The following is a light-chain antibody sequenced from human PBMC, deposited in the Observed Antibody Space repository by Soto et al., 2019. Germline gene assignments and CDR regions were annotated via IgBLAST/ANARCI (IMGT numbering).Light chain of an antibody. V-gene: IGLV1-40*01. CDR1: SSNIGAGYD. J-gene: IGLJ2*01. CDR3: QSYDSSLSASVV. CDR2: GDN. Sequence: QSALTQPPSVSGAPGQRVTISCTGSSSNIGAGYDVHWYQLLPGTAPKLLIYGDNNRPSGVPDRFSVSKSGTSASLAITGLQAEDEADYYCQSYDSSLSASVVFGGGTKVTVL.